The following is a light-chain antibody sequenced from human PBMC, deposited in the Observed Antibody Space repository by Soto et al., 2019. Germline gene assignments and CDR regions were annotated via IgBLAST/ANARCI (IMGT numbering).Light chain of an antibody. J-gene: IGKJ1*01. CDR3: QRYYSFWS. Sequence: QMTQSPSTLSASIGDRVTITCRASQSFDSLFAWYQQKPGKAPNLLVYDASTLETGVPSRFSGSGSGAEFTLTITGLQPEDIATYSCQRYYSFWSFGQGTKVDIK. CDR1: QSFDSL. CDR2: DAS. V-gene: IGKV1-5*01.